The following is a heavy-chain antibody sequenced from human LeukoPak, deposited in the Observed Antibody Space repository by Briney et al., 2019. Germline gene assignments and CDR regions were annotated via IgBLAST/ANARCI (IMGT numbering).Heavy chain of an antibody. D-gene: IGHD5-18*01. CDR1: GYTLTELS. CDR2: FDPEDGET. J-gene: IGHJ3*02. CDR3: ATIIPSYTAMVTGGAFDI. V-gene: IGHV1-24*01. Sequence: ASVKVSCKVSGYTLTELSMHWVRQAPGKGLEWMGGFDPEDGETIYAQKFQGRVTMTEDTSTDTAYMELSSLRSEDTAVYYCATIIPSYTAMVTGGAFDIWGQGTMVTVSS.